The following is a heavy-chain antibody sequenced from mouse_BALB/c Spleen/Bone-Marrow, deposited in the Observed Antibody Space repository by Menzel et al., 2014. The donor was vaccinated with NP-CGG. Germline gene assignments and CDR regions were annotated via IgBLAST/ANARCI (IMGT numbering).Heavy chain of an antibody. CDR3: ARDGYDSSYWYFDV. V-gene: IGHV1-14*01. J-gene: IGHJ1*01. CDR2: INPYNDVT. CDR1: GYTFTSYI. D-gene: IGHD1-1*01. Sequence: EVQLQQSGPELVKPGASVKMSCKASGYTFTSYILHWMKRKPGQGLEWIGYINPYNDVTKYNEKFKGGAKLTSDKSSSTAYMELSSLTSEDSAVYYCARDGYDSSYWYFDVWGAGTTVTVSP.